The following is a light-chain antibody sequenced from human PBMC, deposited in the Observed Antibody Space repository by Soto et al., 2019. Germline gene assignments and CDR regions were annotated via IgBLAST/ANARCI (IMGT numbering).Light chain of an antibody. V-gene: IGKV3-15*01. CDR3: QQYNHWPLT. CDR1: QSVSSY. Sequence: EIVLTQSPATLSLSPVERAXLXXRASQSVSSYLAWYQQKPGQAPRLLIYDASNRATGVPGRFSGSGSGTEFTLTISSLQSEDFAVYYCQQYNHWPLTFGGGTKVDIK. CDR2: DAS. J-gene: IGKJ4*01.